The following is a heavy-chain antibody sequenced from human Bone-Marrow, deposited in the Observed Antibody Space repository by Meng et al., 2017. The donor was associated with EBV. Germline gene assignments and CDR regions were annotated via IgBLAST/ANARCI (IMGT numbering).Heavy chain of an antibody. CDR1: GGSFIGYY. Sequence: VQLRQGAAGLCRPPRTLSPTSVVSGGSFIGYYGTWIRQPPGKGLEWIGEINHSGSTNYNPSLKSRVTISVDTSKNQFSLKLSSVTAADTAVYYCATQRRDTDWFDPWGQGTLVTVSS. CDR3: ATQRRDTDWFDP. CDR2: INHSGST. J-gene: IGHJ5*02. D-gene: IGHD6-25*01. V-gene: IGHV4-34*01.